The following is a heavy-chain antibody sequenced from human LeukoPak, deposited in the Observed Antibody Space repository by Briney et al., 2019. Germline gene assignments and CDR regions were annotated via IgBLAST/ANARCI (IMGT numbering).Heavy chain of an antibody. J-gene: IGHJ6*03. V-gene: IGHV4-4*07. CDR2: IYTSGST. CDR3: ARSVDVVTFGTGYYYYYLDV. Sequence: SETLSLTCTVSGGSISSYYWSWIRQPAGKGLEWIGRIYTSGSTNYNPSLKSRVTMSVDTSKNQFSLNLSSVTAADTAVYYCARSVDVVTFGTGYYYYYLDVWGQGTPVTVSS. CDR1: GGSISSYY. D-gene: IGHD3-16*01.